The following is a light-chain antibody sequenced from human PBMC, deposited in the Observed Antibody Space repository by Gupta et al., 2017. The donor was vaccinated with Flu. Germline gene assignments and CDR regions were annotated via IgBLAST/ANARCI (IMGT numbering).Light chain of an antibody. CDR1: SLRSNY. Sequence: SSALTQDPAVPMASGHTVRITCQGDSLRSNYQSWYQQKPGQAPVLVIYGNNNRPSGIPDRFSGSSSGITASLTITGAQAEDEADYYCNSRDSSGNHLVFGGGTKLTVL. J-gene: IGLJ2*01. V-gene: IGLV3-19*01. CDR3: NSRDSSGNHLV. CDR2: GNN.